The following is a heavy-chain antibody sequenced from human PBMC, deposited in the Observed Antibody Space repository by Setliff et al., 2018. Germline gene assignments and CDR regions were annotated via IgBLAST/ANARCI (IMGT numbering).Heavy chain of an antibody. CDR1: AGSISNAY. CDR2: IYDTGST. CDR3: ARHGPTRTDSWFDSFDV. Sequence: PSETLSLTCTVSAGSISNAYWSWIRQSPGKGLEWIGYIYDTGSTNSDPSLKSRVTMSVDTSKNQVSLKMTSVTAADTAVYYCARHGPTRTDSWFDSFDVWGQGTKVTVS. D-gene: IGHD3-10*01. J-gene: IGHJ3*01. V-gene: IGHV4-59*08.